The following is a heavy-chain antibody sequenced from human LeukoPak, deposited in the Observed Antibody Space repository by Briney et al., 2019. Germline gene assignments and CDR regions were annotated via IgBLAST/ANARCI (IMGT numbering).Heavy chain of an antibody. Sequence: SETLSLTCTVSGGSISSYYWSWIRQPPWKGLEWIGYIYYSGSTNYNPSLKSRVTISVDTSKNQFSLKLSSVTAADTAVYYCARGTGHYDILTGYLLDAFDIWGQGTMVTVSS. CDR3: ARGTGHYDILTGYLLDAFDI. CDR1: GGSISSYY. J-gene: IGHJ3*02. D-gene: IGHD3-9*01. CDR2: IYYSGST. V-gene: IGHV4-59*01.